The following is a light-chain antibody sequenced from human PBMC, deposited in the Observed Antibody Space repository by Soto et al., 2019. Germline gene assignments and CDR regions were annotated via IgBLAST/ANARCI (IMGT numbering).Light chain of an antibody. CDR1: SSDVGSHKL. CDR2: EAS. CDR3: CSNAAGSTYG. V-gene: IGLV2-23*01. J-gene: IGLJ1*01. Sequence: QSPLTQPASASGSPGQSITITSTGTSSDVGSHKLVSWDQQFPGKAPKLIIFEASKRPPAVSNRFSGSKSRSTACLTISGLQAEDEADYYCCSNAAGSTYGFGSGTKVTVL.